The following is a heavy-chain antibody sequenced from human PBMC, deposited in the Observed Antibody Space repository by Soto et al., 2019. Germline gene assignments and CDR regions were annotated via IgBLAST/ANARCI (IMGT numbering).Heavy chain of an antibody. CDR3: ASLYGSGSYSYYYYYMDV. D-gene: IGHD3-10*01. CDR2: ISSSSSTI. J-gene: IGHJ6*03. CDR1: GFTFSSYS. Sequence: GGSLRLSCAASGFTFSSYSMNWVRQAPGKGLEWVSYISSSSSTIYYADSVKGRFTISRDNAKNSLYLQMNSLRAEDTAVYYCASLYGSGSYSYYYYYMDVWGKGTTVTVSS. V-gene: IGHV3-48*01.